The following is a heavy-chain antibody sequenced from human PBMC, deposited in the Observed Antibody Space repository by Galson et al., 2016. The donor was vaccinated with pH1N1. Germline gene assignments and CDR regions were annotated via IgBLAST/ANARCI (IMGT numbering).Heavy chain of an antibody. CDR1: GGSISSGDYY. J-gene: IGHJ4*02. Sequence: SETLSLTCTVSGGSISSGDYYWSWIRQPPGKGLEWIANIYYSGITYYDASLKSRVTISVDTSKKQFSLKLNSVIAADTAVYYCARLWYGEYIDYWGQGTRVTVSS. V-gene: IGHV4-39*01. CDR3: ARLWYGEYIDY. D-gene: IGHD3-10*01. CDR2: IYYSGIT.